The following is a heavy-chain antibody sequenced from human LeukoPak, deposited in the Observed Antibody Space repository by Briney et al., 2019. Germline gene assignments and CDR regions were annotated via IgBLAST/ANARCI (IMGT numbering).Heavy chain of an antibody. Sequence: SETLSLTCTVSSGSISTYFWNWIRQPAGKGLEWIGEINHSGSTKYNPTLKSRVTISVDTSKNQLSLKLSSVTAADTAVYYCAKSNGYGLVDIWGQGTMVTVSS. CDR3: AKSNGYGLVDI. J-gene: IGHJ3*02. CDR1: SGSISTYF. D-gene: IGHD3-10*01. CDR2: INHSGST. V-gene: IGHV4-34*01.